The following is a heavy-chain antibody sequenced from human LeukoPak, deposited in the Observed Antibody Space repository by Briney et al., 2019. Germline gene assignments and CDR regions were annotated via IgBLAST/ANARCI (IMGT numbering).Heavy chain of an antibody. CDR2: INTNTGNP. J-gene: IGHJ4*02. D-gene: IGHD3-22*01. Sequence: ASVKVSCKASGYIFTSYVLHWVRQAPGQGLEWLGWINTNTGNPTYAQGFTGRFVFSLDTSVSTAYLQISSLKADDTAMYYCARGDYETHGYQTRWGQGTLVTVSS. CDR1: GYIFTSYV. V-gene: IGHV7-4-1*02. CDR3: ARGDYETHGYQTR.